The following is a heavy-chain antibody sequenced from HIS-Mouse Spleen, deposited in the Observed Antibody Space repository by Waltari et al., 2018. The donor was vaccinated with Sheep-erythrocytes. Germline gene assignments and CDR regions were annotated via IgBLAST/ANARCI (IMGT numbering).Heavy chain of an antibody. V-gene: IGHV4-39*07. D-gene: IGHD3-3*01. CDR2: NYYIGRT. Sequence: QLQLQESGPGLVKPSETLSLTCTVSGGSISSSSYYWGWIRQPPGKGLQGMGSNYYIGRTSYNPSLRSRVTMSVATSKNQFSLKLSSVTAADTAVYYCARDEGTYYDFWSGYPPSYYFDYWGQGTLVTVSS. CDR3: ARDEGTYYDFWSGYPPSYYFDY. J-gene: IGHJ4*02. CDR1: GGSISSSSYY.